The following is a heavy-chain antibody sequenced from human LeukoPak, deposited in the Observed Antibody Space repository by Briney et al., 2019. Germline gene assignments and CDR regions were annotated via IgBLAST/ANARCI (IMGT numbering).Heavy chain of an antibody. CDR1: GGSISSYY. Sequence: PSETLSLTCTVSGGSISSYYWSWIRQPPGKGLEWIGYIYYSGSTNYNPSLKSRVTISVDTSKNQFSLKLSSVTAADTAVYYCARTYCGGDCYSEEDIWGQGTMVTVSS. CDR3: ARTYCGGDCYSEEDI. V-gene: IGHV4-59*01. D-gene: IGHD2-21*02. CDR2: IYYSGST. J-gene: IGHJ3*02.